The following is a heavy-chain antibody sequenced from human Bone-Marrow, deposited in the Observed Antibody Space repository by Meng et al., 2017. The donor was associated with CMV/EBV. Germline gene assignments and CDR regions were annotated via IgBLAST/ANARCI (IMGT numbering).Heavy chain of an antibody. V-gene: IGHV3-7*01. D-gene: IGHD3-22*01. J-gene: IGHJ4*02. CDR1: GFTFSSYW. Sequence: GGSLRLSFAAPGFTFSSYWMSWVRQAPGKGLEWVANIKQDGSEKYYVDSVKGRFTIYRDNAKNSLYLPTNSLRAEDTAVYYCARVQPDYDDSSGYLDYWGQGTLVTVSS. CDR3: ARVQPDYDDSSGYLDY. CDR2: IKQDGSEK.